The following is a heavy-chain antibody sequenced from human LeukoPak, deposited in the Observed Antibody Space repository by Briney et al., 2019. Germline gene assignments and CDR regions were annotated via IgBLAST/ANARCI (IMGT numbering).Heavy chain of an antibody. CDR1: GGSISGHY. CDR3: ARVPGGALNWFDP. D-gene: IGHD1-1*01. V-gene: IGHV4-39*01. CDR2: IYYSGST. J-gene: IGHJ5*02. Sequence: PSETLSLTCTVSGGSISGHYWTWIRQPPGKGLEWIGTIYYSGSTYYNPSLKSRVTISVYTSKNQFSLKLSSVTAADTAVYYCARVPGGALNWFDPWGQGTLVTVSS.